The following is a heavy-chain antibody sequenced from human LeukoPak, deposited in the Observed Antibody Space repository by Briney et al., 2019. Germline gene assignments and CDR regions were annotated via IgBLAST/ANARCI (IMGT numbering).Heavy chain of an antibody. CDR2: IHYSGIT. J-gene: IGHJ4*02. D-gene: IGHD6-19*01. V-gene: IGHV4-39*07. Sequence: SETLSLTCTVSGGSISSTTYYWGWIREPPGKGLEWIGSIHYSGITYYNPSLKSRVTISVDTSKNQFSLKLTSVTAADTAVYYCCGSGWFAGPFGYWGQGALVTVSS. CDR3: CGSGWFAGPFGY. CDR1: GGSISSTTYY.